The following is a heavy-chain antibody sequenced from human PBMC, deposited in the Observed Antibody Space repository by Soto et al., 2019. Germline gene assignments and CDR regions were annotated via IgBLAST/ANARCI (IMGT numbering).Heavy chain of an antibody. CDR2: IRSRSSDI. J-gene: IGHJ6*03. CDR1: GFTFSAYG. Sequence: EVQLVESGGGLVKPGGSLRLSCTASGFTFSAYGMNWVRQAPGKGLEWVSFIRSRSSDIYHADSVKGRFTISRGHAKISLFLQMDSLRAEYTAVYYCASVLVIAVVKSNYMDVLCKGTAVTVSS. V-gene: IGHV3-21*01. D-gene: IGHD3-22*01. CDR3: ASVLVIAVVKSNYMDV.